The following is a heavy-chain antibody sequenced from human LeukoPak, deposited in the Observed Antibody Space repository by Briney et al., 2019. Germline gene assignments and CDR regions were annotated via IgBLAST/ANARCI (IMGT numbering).Heavy chain of an antibody. J-gene: IGHJ4*02. D-gene: IGHD3-16*01. CDR3: ARVKRSETFSFAPRDFDY. V-gene: IGHV4-4*02. CDR2: IYHSGST. CDR1: GGSISSSNW. Sequence: SGTLSLTCAVSGGSISSSNWWSWVRQPPGKGLEWIGEIYHSGSTNYNPSLKSRVTISVDKSKNQFSLKLSSVTAADTAVYYCARVKRSETFSFAPRDFDYWGQGTLVTVSS.